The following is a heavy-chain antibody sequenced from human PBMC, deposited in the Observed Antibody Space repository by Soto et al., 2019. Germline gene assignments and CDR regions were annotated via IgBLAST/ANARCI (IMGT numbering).Heavy chain of an antibody. V-gene: IGHV3-30-3*01. Sequence: PGGSLRLSCAASGFTFSSYAMHWVRQAPGKGLEWVAVISYDGSNKYYADSVKGRFTISRDNSKNTLYLQMNSLRAEDTAVYYCARDVTTVTTWDPMDVWGQGTTVTVS. CDR2: ISYDGSNK. J-gene: IGHJ6*02. CDR1: GFTFSSYA. D-gene: IGHD4-4*01. CDR3: ARDVTTVTTWDPMDV.